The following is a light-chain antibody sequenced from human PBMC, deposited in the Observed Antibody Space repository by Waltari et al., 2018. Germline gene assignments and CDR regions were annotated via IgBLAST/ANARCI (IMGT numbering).Light chain of an antibody. CDR2: DVN. Sequence: QSALTQPPSATGSPGQSVTISCTGTNSDVGTSTYFSWYQHRAGKAPKLIIFDVNKRPSGVPDRFSGSRSDNTASLTVSGLQAEDEADYYCSSYAGNNISLFGGGTKLTVL. V-gene: IGLV2-8*01. J-gene: IGLJ2*01. CDR3: SSYAGNNISL. CDR1: NSDVGTSTY.